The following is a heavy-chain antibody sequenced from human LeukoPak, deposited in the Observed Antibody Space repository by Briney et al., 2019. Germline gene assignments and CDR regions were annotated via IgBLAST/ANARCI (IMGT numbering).Heavy chain of an antibody. CDR3: ARDHRLGRTGYDMPAD. J-gene: IGHJ4*02. CDR2: LNPRTGAT. V-gene: IGHV1-2*02. CDR1: GYTFVDYY. D-gene: IGHD7-27*01. Sequence: ASVKVSRKASGYTFVDYYVYWIRQAPGQGLEWMGWLNPRTGATKYAQKFQARVTMTRDTSKQTAYMELTSLRSDDTALYFCARDHRLGRTGYDMPADWGQGTLVTVSS.